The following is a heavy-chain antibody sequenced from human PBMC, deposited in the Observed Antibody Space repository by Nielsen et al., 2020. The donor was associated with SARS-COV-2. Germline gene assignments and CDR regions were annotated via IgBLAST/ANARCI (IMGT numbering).Heavy chain of an antibody. J-gene: IGHJ4*02. D-gene: IGHD6-19*01. Sequence: GGSLRLSCAASGFTFSSYGMHWVRQAPGKGLEWVSGISWNSGSIGYADSVKGRFTISRDNAKNSLYLQMNSLRAEDTALYYCAKESSSDVDYWGQGTLVTVSS. CDR1: GFTFSSYG. CDR3: AKESSSDVDY. V-gene: IGHV3-9*01. CDR2: ISWNSGSI.